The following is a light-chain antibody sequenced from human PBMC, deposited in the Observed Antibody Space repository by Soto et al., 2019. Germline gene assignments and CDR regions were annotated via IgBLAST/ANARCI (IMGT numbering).Light chain of an antibody. CDR2: KAS. CDR3: QQYNSYWT. V-gene: IGKV1-5*03. Sequence: DIQMTQSHSTRSASVGDRVTITCRASQSISTWLAWYQQKPGKAPKLLIYKASSLESGVPSRFSGSGSGTEFTLTISSLQPDDFASYYCQQYNSYWTFGQGTKVEIK. J-gene: IGKJ1*01. CDR1: QSISTW.